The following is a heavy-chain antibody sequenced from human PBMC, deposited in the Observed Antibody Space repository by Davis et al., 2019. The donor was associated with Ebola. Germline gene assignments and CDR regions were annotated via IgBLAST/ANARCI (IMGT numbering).Heavy chain of an antibody. D-gene: IGHD2-15*01. Sequence: SETLSLTCTVSGGSISSGGYYWSWIRQHPGKGLEWIGYIYYSGSTYYNPSLKSRVTISVDTSKNQFSLKLSSVTAANTAVYYCARGERDIVVYGMDVWGQGTTVTVSS. CDR2: IYYSGST. CDR3: ARGERDIVVYGMDV. CDR1: GGSISSGGYY. V-gene: IGHV4-31*03. J-gene: IGHJ6*02.